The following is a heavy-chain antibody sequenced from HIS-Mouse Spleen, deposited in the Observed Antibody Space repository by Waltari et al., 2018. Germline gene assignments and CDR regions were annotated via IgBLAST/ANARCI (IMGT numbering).Heavy chain of an antibody. J-gene: IGHJ3*02. Sequence: QVQLVQSGAEVKKPGASVRVSCKASGYTFTGYYMHWLRRAPGQRIEWLGWINPNSGGTNYAQKFQGRVTMTRDTSISTAYMELSRLRSDDTAVYYCARGYSSSSDAFDIWGQGTMVTVSS. D-gene: IGHD6-6*01. CDR1: GYTFTGYY. V-gene: IGHV1-2*02. CDR2: INPNSGGT. CDR3: ARGYSSSSDAFDI.